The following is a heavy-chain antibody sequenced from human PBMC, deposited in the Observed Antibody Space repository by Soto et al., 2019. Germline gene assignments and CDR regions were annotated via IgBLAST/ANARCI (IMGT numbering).Heavy chain of an antibody. J-gene: IGHJ4*02. CDR1: GCSISSSNW. D-gene: IGHD2-2*01. V-gene: IGHV4-4*02. CDR3: ARTYCSNTVCPHDY. CDR2: IYHTGST. Sequence: QVQLPESGPGLVKPSGTLSLTCTISGCSISSSNWWSWVRQPPGKGLEWVGEIYHTGSTYSNPSLKSRLTLSLDRSNTQVSLRLSSVTAADTAVYFCARTYCSNTVCPHDYWGQGTMVAVSS.